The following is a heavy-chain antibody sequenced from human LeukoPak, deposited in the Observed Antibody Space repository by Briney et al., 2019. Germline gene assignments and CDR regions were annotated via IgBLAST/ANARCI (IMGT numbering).Heavy chain of an antibody. Sequence: SETLSLTCTVSGGSISSYYWSWIRLPPGKGLEWIGYIYYTGATYYNPSLKSRVTISLDTSKDQFSLKLSSVTAADAAVYYCARAGYSYGTGYYFDYWGQGALVTVSS. CDR3: ARAGYSYGTGYYFDY. CDR1: GGSISSYY. CDR2: IYYTGAT. J-gene: IGHJ4*02. V-gene: IGHV4-59*01. D-gene: IGHD5-18*01.